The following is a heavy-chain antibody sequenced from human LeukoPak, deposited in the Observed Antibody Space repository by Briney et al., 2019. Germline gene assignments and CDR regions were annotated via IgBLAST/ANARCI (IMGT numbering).Heavy chain of an antibody. J-gene: IGHJ4*02. CDR1: GGSISSSSYY. CDR2: IYYSGST. V-gene: IGHV4-39*01. CDR3: ARRGYSGSYFDY. D-gene: IGHD1-26*01. Sequence: PSETLSLTCTVSGGSISSSSYYWGWIRQPPGKGLEWIGSIYYSGSTYYNPSLKSRVTISVDTSKNQFPLKLSSVTAADTAVYYCARRGYSGSYFDYWGQGTLVTVSS.